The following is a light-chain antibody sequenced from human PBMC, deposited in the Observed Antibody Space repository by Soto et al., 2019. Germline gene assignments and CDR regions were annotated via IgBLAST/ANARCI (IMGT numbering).Light chain of an antibody. CDR1: SSNIGAGYD. V-gene: IGLV1-40*01. CDR3: QSYYSSRSVV. Sequence: QSVLTQPPSVSGAPGQRVTISCTGSSSNIGAGYDVHWYQQLPGPAPQLLIYGNSKRPSGVPDRFSGSKSGTSASLAITGLQAEDEADYYCQSYYSSRSVVFGGGTKLTVL. CDR2: GNS. J-gene: IGLJ2*01.